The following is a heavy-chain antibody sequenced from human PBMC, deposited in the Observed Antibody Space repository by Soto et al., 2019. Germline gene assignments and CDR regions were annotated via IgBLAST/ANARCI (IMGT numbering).Heavy chain of an antibody. D-gene: IGHD4-17*01. J-gene: IGHJ6*02. CDR1: GYSFTSYW. Sequence: GESLKISCKGSGYSFTSYWIGWVRQMPGKGLEWMGIIYPGDSDTRYSPSFQGQVTISADKSISTAYLQWSSLKASDTAMYYCARRKGSTVTTFATYYYYGMDVWGQGTTVTVSS. CDR3: ARRKGSTVTTFATYYYYGMDV. V-gene: IGHV5-51*01. CDR2: IYPGDSDT.